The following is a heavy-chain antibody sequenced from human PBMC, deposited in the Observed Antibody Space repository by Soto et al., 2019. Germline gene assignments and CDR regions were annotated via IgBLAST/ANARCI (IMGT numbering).Heavy chain of an antibody. CDR2: INAGNGKT. CDR1: GYTFTNYA. CDR3: ARVGFGASWGYYFDY. V-gene: IGHV1-3*05. J-gene: IGHJ4*02. D-gene: IGHD3-10*01. Sequence: QVQLVQSGAEEKKPGASVKVSCKASGYTFTNYAMHWVRQAPGQRREWMGWINAGNGKTKYSQKFQGRVTITMVTSASTAYMELSSLRAEDTAVDYGARVGFGASWGYYFDYWGQGALVTVSS.